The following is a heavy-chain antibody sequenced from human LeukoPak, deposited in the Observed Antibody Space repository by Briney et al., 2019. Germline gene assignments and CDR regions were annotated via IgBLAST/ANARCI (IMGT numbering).Heavy chain of an antibody. CDR2: NSAYNGNT. J-gene: IGHJ6*03. CDR3: ARLNYYCCYCMVV. V-gene: IGHV1-18*01. Sequence: ASVKVSCKASGYTFTSHGISWVRQAPGQGLEWMGWNSAYNGNTNYAQKLQGRVTMTTDTSTSTAYMELRSLRSDDTAVYYCARLNYYCCYCMVVWCKGATVTVSS. CDR1: GYTFTSHG.